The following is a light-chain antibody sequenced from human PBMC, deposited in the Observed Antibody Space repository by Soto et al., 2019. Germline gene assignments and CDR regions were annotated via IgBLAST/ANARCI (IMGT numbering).Light chain of an antibody. CDR2: GAS. V-gene: IGKV3-20*01. J-gene: IGKJ1*01. CDR1: QSFSSSF. Sequence: EIVLTQSPGTLSLSPGERATFSCRASQSFSSSFFAWYQQKPGQAPRPLIYGASTRATGIPDRFSGSASGTDFTLTISRLEPEDFAVYFCHQFASSLTFGQGTKVEIK. CDR3: HQFASSLT.